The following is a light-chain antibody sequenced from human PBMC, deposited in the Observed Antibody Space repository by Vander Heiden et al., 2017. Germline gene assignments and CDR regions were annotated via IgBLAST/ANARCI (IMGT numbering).Light chain of an antibody. CDR2: SNT. V-gene: IGLV1-44*01. Sequence: QSVLTPPPSASGTPGPRVTTSCSGSSSNIGSNTVNGYQQAPGAAPKLLIYSNTQRPSGVPDRFSGSKSGTSASLAISGLQSEDEADYYCAAWDDSLNGAVFGGGTKLTVL. CDR3: AAWDDSLNGAV. CDR1: SSNIGSNT. J-gene: IGLJ2*01.